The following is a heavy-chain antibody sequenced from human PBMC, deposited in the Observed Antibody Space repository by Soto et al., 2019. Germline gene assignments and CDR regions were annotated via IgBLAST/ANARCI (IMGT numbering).Heavy chain of an antibody. CDR3: ARSQGYIYGFDY. V-gene: IGHV3-30-3*01. CDR2: ISYDGSNK. CDR1: GFTFSSYA. Sequence: PGGSLRLSCAASGFTFSSYAMHWVRQAPGKGLEWVAVISYDGSNKYYADSVKGRFTISRDNSKNTLYLRMNSLRAEDTAVYYCARSQGYIYGFDYCGEGTLVTVSP. J-gene: IGHJ4*02. D-gene: IGHD5-18*01.